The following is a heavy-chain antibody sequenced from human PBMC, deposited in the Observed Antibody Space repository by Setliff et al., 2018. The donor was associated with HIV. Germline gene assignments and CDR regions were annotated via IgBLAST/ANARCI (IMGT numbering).Heavy chain of an antibody. D-gene: IGHD6-19*01. CDR1: GFTFSRYG. Sequence: GGSLRLSCAASGFTFSRYGMNWVRQAPGKGLEWVSIVGGDGTTYYADSVKGRFTISRDNSKNTVYLQMNSLRAEDTAVYYCTTDLNWSSGWYPDYYYYMDVWGKGTTVTVSS. V-gene: IGHV3-23*01. CDR2: VGGDGTT. CDR3: TTDLNWSSGWYPDYYYYMDV. J-gene: IGHJ6*03.